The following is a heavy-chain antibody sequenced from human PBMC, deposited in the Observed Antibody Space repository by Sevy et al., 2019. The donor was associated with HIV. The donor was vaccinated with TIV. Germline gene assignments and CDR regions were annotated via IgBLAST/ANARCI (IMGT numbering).Heavy chain of an antibody. J-gene: IGHJ6*02. D-gene: IGHD5-18*01. CDR2: IIPIFGTA. CDR3: ALTAMDHYYYYGMDV. CDR1: GGTFSSYA. V-gene: IGHV1-69*13. Sequence: ASVKVSCKASGGTFSSYAISWVRQAPGQGLEWMGGIIPIFGTANYAQKFQGRVTITADESTSTAYMELSSLRSEDTAVYYCALTAMDHYYYYGMDVWGQGTTVTVSS.